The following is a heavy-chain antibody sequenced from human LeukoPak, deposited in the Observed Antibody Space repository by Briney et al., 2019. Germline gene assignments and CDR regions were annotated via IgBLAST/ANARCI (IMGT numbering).Heavy chain of an antibody. V-gene: IGHV4-39*02. CDR1: GGSISSNNW. Sequence: SGTLSLTCAVSGGSISSNNWGRCVREPPGRGLECSGSIYSSGGTYHNPSLTSRVTISVDTSTSHFSLKLSSVTAADTVVYYCASLPNSGNYYDASDIWGRGTMVTVSS. J-gene: IGHJ3*02. D-gene: IGHD1-26*01. CDR2: IYSSGGT. CDR3: ASLPNSGNYYDASDI.